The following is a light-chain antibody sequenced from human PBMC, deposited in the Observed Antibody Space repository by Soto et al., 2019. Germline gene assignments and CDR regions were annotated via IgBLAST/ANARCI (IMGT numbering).Light chain of an antibody. Sequence: QSALTQPASVSGSPGQSITISCTGTSSDVGAYNYVSWYQQHPGKAPKLMIYYVSDRPSGVSNRFSGSKSGDTASLTISGLQAEDEADYYCSSYTSSSTYVFGTGTKVTVL. CDR1: SSDVGAYNY. CDR2: YVS. V-gene: IGLV2-14*01. J-gene: IGLJ1*01. CDR3: SSYTSSSTYV.